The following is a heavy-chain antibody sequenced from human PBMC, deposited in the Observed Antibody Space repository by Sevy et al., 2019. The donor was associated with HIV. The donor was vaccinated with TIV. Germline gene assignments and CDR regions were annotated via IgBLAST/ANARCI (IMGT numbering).Heavy chain of an antibody. V-gene: IGHV3-11*06. D-gene: IGHD6-19*01. CDR1: GFTFSDYY. CDR3: ARARYTSGWGYFDY. J-gene: IGHJ4*02. Sequence: GGSLRLSCAASGFTFSDYYMSWIRQAPGMGLEWVSYISTSSSYTNYADSVKGRFTISRDNAKSSLYLHMNSLSAEDTAVYYCARARYTSGWGYFDYWGQGTLVTVSS. CDR2: ISTSSSYT.